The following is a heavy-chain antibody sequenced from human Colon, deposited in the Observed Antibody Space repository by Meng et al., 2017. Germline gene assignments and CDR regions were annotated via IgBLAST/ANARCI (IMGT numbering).Heavy chain of an antibody. CDR1: GGSFSDYY. V-gene: IGHV4-34*01. CDR2: IHPSGST. CDR3: ARGVDWAKSGNF. D-gene: IGHD3-9*01. J-gene: IGHJ4*02. Sequence: QVQLQESGPGLLKPSETLSLTCAVYGGSFSDYYLTWIRQPPGKGLEWVGEIHPSGSTYYSPSLQSRVTITLDTSKNQFSLTLSSMTAADTAVYYCARGVDWAKSGNFWGQGTLVTVSS.